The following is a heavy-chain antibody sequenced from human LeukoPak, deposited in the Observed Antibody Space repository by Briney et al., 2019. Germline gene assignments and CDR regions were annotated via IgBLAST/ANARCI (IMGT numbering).Heavy chain of an antibody. CDR3: AREGGATTYYFDY. J-gene: IGHJ4*02. CDR2: IYTSGST. Sequence: SETLSLTCTVSGGSISSYYWSWIRQPAGKGLEWIGRIYTSGSTNYNPSLKSRVTISVDNSKNQFSLKLSSVTTADTAVDYCAREGGATTYYFDYWGQGTLVTVSS. D-gene: IGHD1-26*01. CDR1: GGSISSYY. V-gene: IGHV4-4*07.